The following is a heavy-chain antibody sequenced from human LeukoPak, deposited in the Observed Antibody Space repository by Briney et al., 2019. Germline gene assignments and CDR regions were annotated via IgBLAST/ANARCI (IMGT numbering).Heavy chain of an antibody. J-gene: IGHJ5*02. CDR3: ARVGVVVAATGNLWFDP. D-gene: IGHD2-15*01. V-gene: IGHV3-48*03. CDR2: ISSSGTTI. CDR1: GFTFSGYE. Sequence: GGSLGLSCAASGFTFSGYEMNWVHQAPGKGLEWVSYISSSGTTIYYADSVKGRFTISRDNAKNSLYLQMNSLRAEDTAVYYCARVGVVVAATGNLWFDPWGQGTLVTVSS.